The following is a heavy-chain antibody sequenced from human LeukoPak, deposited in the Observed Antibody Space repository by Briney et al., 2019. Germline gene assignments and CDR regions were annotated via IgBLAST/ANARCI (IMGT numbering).Heavy chain of an antibody. CDR2: IKQDGTEK. CDR3: GTHYN. D-gene: IGHD4-11*01. Sequence: ETLSLTCTVSGYSISSGYYWGWIRQPPGKGLEWVANIKQDGTEKYYVDSVKGRFSISRDNAKNSLYLQMNSLKAEDTAVYYCGTHYNWGQGILVTVSS. CDR1: GYSISSGYY. J-gene: IGHJ4*02. V-gene: IGHV3-7*01.